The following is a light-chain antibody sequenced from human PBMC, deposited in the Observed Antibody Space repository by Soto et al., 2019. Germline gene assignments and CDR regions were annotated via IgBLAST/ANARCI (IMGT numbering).Light chain of an antibody. CDR1: QTVXSW. Sequence: IQLTQSPSTLSGSVGDRVTITCRASQTVXSWLGWYQQKPGKAPKLLIXKASTLKSGVPSRFRGSGSGTEFSLTITSLQPEDFATYYCQQYYSYPMITFGQGTRLEI. J-gene: IGKJ5*01. CDR2: KAS. CDR3: QQYYSYPMIT. V-gene: IGKV1-5*03.